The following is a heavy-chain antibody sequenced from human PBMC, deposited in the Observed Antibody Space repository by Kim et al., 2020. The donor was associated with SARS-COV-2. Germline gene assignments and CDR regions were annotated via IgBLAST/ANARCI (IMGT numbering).Heavy chain of an antibody. J-gene: IGHJ5*02. CDR3: AKGAVAGTGWLGP. Sequence: YADSVKGRFTIARDNSKNTLYLQMNSLRAEDTAVYYCAKGAVAGTGWLGPWGQGTLVTVSS. D-gene: IGHD6-19*01. V-gene: IGHV3-30*02.